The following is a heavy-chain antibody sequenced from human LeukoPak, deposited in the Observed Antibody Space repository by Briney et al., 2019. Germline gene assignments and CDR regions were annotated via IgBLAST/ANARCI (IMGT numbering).Heavy chain of an antibody. CDR3: ARGGPGLYYYGLDV. CDR1: GGSISSYY. D-gene: IGHD7-27*01. Sequence: KSSETLSLTCTVSGGSISSYYWSWIRQPAGKGLEWIGRIYTSGSTNYNPSLKNRVTMSVDTSKNQFSLKLSSVTAADTAVYYCARGGPGLYYYGLDVWGQGTTVTVSS. V-gene: IGHV4-4*07. CDR2: IYTSGST. J-gene: IGHJ6*02.